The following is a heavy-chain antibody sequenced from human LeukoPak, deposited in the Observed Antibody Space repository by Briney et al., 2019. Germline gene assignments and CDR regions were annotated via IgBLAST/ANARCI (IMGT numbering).Heavy chain of an antibody. D-gene: IGHD5-12*01. J-gene: IGHJ4*02. CDR3: ARDNRGYSGYDSFFHY. CDR1: GFTVSSNY. Sequence: GGSLRLSCAASGFTVSSNYMSWVRQAPGKGLEWVSVIYSGGSTHYADSVKGRFTICRDNSKNTLELQMNSLRAEDTAVYYCARDNRGYSGYDSFFHYWGQGTLVTVSS. CDR2: IYSGGST. V-gene: IGHV3-53*01.